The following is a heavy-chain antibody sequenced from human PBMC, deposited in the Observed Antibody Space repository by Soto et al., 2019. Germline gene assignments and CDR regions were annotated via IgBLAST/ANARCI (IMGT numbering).Heavy chain of an antibody. Sequence: QVQLVQSGAEVKKPGSSVKVSCKASGGTFSSYAISWVRQAPGQGLEWMGGIIPMFGTTNYAQKFQGRVTITADDSTSTYYMQLRSLRSEDTAVDFCARDKPDVVVVPTTDLDYFHYARDVWGQGTPVTVSS. CDR2: IIPMFGTT. CDR3: ARDKPDVVVVPTTDLDYFHYARDV. CDR1: GGTFSSYA. D-gene: IGHD2-2*01. V-gene: IGHV1-69*01. J-gene: IGHJ6*02.